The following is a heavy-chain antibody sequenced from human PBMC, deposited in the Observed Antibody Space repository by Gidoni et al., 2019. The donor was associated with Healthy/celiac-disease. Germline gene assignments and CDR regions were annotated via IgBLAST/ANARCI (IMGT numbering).Heavy chain of an antibody. CDR2: INHSGST. CDR1: GGSFSGYY. V-gene: IGHV4-34*01. J-gene: IGHJ4*02. Sequence: QVQLQQWGAGLLKPSETLSLTCAVYGGSFSGYYWSWIRQPPGKGLEWIGEINHSGSTNYNPSLKSRVTISVDTSKNQFSLKLSSVTAADTAVYYCARAGPAGLWDYWGQGTLVTVSS. CDR3: ARAGPAGLWDY. D-gene: IGHD5-18*01.